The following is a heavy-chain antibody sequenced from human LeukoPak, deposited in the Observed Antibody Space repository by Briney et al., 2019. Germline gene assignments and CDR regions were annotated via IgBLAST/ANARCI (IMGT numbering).Heavy chain of an antibody. Sequence: NTKYSQKFQGRVTITRDTSASTAYMELSSLRSEDTAVYYCARGASRITMIVVVPDAFDIWGQGTMVTVSS. CDR3: ARGASRITMIVVVPDAFDI. D-gene: IGHD3-22*01. V-gene: IGHV1-3*01. CDR2: NT. J-gene: IGHJ3*02.